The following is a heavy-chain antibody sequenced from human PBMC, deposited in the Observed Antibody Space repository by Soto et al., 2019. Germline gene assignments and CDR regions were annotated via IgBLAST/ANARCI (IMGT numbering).Heavy chain of an antibody. D-gene: IGHD3-10*01. J-gene: IGHJ4*02. Sequence: QVQLVQSGAEVKKPGSSVKVSCKASGGTFSSYTISWVRQAPGQGLEWMGRIIPILGIANYAQKFQGRVTITADKSTRTAYMELSSLRSEDTAVYYCAGYYYGSGSYYNADHFDYWGQGTLVTVSS. V-gene: IGHV1-69*02. CDR2: IIPILGIA. CDR3: AGYYYGSGSYYNADHFDY. CDR1: GGTFSSYT.